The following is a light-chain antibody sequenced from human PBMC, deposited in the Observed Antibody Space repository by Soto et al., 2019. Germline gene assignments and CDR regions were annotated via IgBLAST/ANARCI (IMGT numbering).Light chain of an antibody. CDR3: HQYNNWPRT. J-gene: IGKJ1*01. Sequence: EIVMTQSPATLSVSPGERATLSCRASQSITSDLAWYQQRPGQAPRLLIFGASTRATGIPARFSGSGSGTEFALTIGCLQSEDFAVYYCHQYNNWPRTFGQGTKVEIK. CDR2: GAS. V-gene: IGKV3-15*01. CDR1: QSITSD.